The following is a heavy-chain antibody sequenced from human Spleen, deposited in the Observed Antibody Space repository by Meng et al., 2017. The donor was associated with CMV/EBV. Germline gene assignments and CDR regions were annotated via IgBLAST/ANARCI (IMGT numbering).Heavy chain of an antibody. CDR3: ATSGGFYYYGMDV. D-gene: IGHD2-15*01. CDR1: GGSISSYH. CDR2: IYYSGST. Sequence: SETLSLTCTVSGGSISSYHWSWIRQSPGKGLEWIGDIYYSGSTNSNPSLKSRVTISVDTSKNQFSLNLNSVTAADTAVYFCATSGGFYYYGMDVWGQGTTVTVSS. V-gene: IGHV4-59*01. J-gene: IGHJ6*02.